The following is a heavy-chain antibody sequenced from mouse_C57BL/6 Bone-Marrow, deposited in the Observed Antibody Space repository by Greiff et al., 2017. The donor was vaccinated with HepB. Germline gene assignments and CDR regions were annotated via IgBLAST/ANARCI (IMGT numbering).Heavy chain of an antibody. CDR3: TKYYGRVFAY. V-gene: IGHV1-15*01. D-gene: IGHD1-1*01. J-gene: IGHJ3*01. CDR2: IDPETGGT. Sequence: QVHVKQSGAELVRPGASVTLSCKASGYTFTDYEMHWVKQTPVHGLEWIGAIDPETGGTAYNQKFKGKAILTADKSSSTAYMELRSLTSEDSAVYYCTKYYGRVFAYWGQGTLVTVSA. CDR1: GYTFTDYE.